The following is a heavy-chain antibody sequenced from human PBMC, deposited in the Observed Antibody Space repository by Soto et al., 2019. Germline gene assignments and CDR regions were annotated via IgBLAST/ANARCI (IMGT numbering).Heavy chain of an antibody. CDR3: AKDFIPRNSIYDPFDI. Sequence: EVQLLESGGGLVQPGGSLGVSCRGSGFNFGNYAMSWVRQAPGKGPEWVSSVGGGGSDTDYADSVRGRFTISRDNSRNTLYLHMNSLRAEDTAIYFCAKDFIPRNSIYDPFDIWGQGTTVTVSS. CDR2: VGGGGSDT. D-gene: IGHD2-21*01. J-gene: IGHJ3*02. CDR1: GFNFGNYA. V-gene: IGHV3-23*01.